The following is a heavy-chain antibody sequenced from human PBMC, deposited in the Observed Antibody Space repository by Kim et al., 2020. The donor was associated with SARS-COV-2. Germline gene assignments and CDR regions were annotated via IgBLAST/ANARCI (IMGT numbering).Heavy chain of an antibody. Sequence: SETLSLTCTVSGYSISSGYYWGWIRQPPGKGLEWIGSIYHSGSTYYNPSLKSRVTISVDTSKNQFSLKLSSVTAADTAVYYCARLPLTGVFDYWGQGTLV. D-gene: IGHD1-1*01. CDR2: IYHSGST. CDR1: GYSISSGYY. CDR3: ARLPLTGVFDY. J-gene: IGHJ4*02. V-gene: IGHV4-38-2*02.